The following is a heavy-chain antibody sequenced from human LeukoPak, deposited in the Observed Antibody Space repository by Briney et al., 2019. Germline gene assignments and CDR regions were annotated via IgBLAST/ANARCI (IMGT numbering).Heavy chain of an antibody. CDR2: TYYRSKWYN. D-gene: IGHD3-9*01. CDR3: ARDRAAGRLRYFDWLLTSYYFDY. CDR1: GDSVSSNSAA. J-gene: IGHJ4*02. V-gene: IGHV6-1*01. Sequence: SQTLSLTCAISGDSVSSNSAAWNWIRQSPSRGLEWLGRTYYRSKWYNDYAVSVKSRITINPDTSKNQFSLQLNSVTPEDTAVYYCARDRAAGRLRYFDWLLTSYYFDYWGQGTLVTVSS.